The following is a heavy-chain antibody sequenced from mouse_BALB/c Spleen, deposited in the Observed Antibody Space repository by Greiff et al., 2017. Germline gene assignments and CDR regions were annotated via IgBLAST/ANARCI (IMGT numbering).Heavy chain of an antibody. V-gene: IGHV5-9-4*01. CDR2: ISSGGSYT. CDR1: GFTFSSYA. CDR3: ARYRYEGAMDY. D-gene: IGHD2-14*01. J-gene: IGHJ4*01. Sequence: EVKVVESGGGLVKPGGSLKLSCAASGFTFSSYAMSWVRQSPEKRLEWVAEISSGGSYTYYPDTVTGRFTISRDNAKNTLYLEMSSLRSEDTAMYYCARYRYEGAMDYWGQGTSVTVSS.